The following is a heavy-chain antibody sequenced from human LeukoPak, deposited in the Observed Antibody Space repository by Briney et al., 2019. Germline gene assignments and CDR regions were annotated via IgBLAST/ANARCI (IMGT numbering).Heavy chain of an antibody. J-gene: IGHJ4*02. V-gene: IGHV3-53*01. CDR3: ARGKDDYGDYVLNYYFDY. CDR1: GFTVSSNY. Sequence: GGSLRLSCAASGFTVSSNYMSWVRQAPGKGLEWVSVIYSGGSTYYADSVKGRFTISRDNYKNTLYLQMNSLRAEDTAVYYCARGKDDYGDYVLNYYFDYWGQGTLVTVSS. CDR2: IYSGGST. D-gene: IGHD4-17*01.